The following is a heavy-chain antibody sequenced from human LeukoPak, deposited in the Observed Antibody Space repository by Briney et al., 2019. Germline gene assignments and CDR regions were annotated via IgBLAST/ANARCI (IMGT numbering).Heavy chain of an antibody. J-gene: IGHJ4*02. D-gene: IGHD2-15*01. CDR1: GGSFSGYY. Sequence: PSETLSLTCAVYGGSFSGYYCSWIRQPPGKGLEWIGEINHSGSTNYNPSLKSRVTISVDTSKNQFSLKLSSVTAADTAVYYCARDEVVAATLDYWGQGTLVTVSS. CDR3: ARDEVVAATLDY. V-gene: IGHV4-34*01. CDR2: INHSGST.